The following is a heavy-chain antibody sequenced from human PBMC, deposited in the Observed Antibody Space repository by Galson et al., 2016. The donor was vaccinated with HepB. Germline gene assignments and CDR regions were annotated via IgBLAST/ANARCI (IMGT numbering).Heavy chain of an antibody. Sequence: CAISGDSVSSNSAAWNWIRQSPSRGLEWLGRTYYRSEWYNDYAVSVKSRISIKPDTSKNQFSLHLNSVTPEDTAVYYCARVPFRGDSYRDAFDIWGQGTMVTVSP. D-gene: IGHD3-10*01. CDR3: ARVPFRGDSYRDAFDI. V-gene: IGHV6-1*01. CDR1: GDSVSSNSAA. CDR2: TYYRSEWYN. J-gene: IGHJ3*02.